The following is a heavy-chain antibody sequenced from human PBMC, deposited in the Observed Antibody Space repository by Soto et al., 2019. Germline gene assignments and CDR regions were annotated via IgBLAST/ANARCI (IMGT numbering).Heavy chain of an antibody. CDR3: SGDRGSYALDY. V-gene: IGHV1-18*01. J-gene: IGHJ4*02. CDR1: GYTFTSYG. Sequence: QVQLVQSGAEVKKPGASVKVSCKASGYTFTSYGISWVRQAPGQGLEWMGWISANNGNTNYAQKLQGRVTMTTATSTRTADMELMSRRSYDTAVYYCSGDRGSYALDYWGQGTLVTVSS. D-gene: IGHD1-26*01. CDR2: ISANNGNT.